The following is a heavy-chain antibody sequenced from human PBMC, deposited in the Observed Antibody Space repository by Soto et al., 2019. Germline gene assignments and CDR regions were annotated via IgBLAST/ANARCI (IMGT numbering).Heavy chain of an antibody. D-gene: IGHD3-9*01. V-gene: IGHV3-23*01. J-gene: IGHJ6*02. CDR1: GFTFSSYA. CDR3: ARGIYYDILTGYFDYYGMDV. CDR2: ISGSGGST. Sequence: EVQLLESGGGWVQPGGSLRLSCAASGFTFSSYAMSWVRQAPGKGLEWVSAISGSGGSTYYADSVKGRFTISRDNSKNPLYLQMDSLRGEDTAVYYCARGIYYDILTGYFDYYGMDVWGQGTTVTVSS.